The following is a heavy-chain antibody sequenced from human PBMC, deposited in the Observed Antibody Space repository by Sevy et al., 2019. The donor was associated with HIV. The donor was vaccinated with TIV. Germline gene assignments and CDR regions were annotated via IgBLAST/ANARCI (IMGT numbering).Heavy chain of an antibody. D-gene: IGHD6-13*01. Sequence: GGSLRLSCAASGFTFSSYGMHWVRQAPGKGLEWVAVISYDGSKKYYADSVKGRFTISRDNSKNTLYLQMNSLRAEDTAVYYCAKESAAAGTNWFDPWGQGTLVTVSS. CDR3: AKESAAAGTNWFDP. CDR2: ISYDGSKK. V-gene: IGHV3-30*18. J-gene: IGHJ5*02. CDR1: GFTFSSYG.